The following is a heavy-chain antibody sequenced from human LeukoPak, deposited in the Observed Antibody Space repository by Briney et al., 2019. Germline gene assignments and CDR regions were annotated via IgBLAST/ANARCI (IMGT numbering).Heavy chain of an antibody. CDR1: GFTFSSYA. Sequence: GGSLRLSCAASGFTFSSYAMSWVRQAPGKGLEWVSAISGSGGSTYYADSVKGRFTISRDNSKNTLYLQMNSLRAEDTAVYYCAKTVLWLQLWLSQYYMDVWGKGTTVTVSS. CDR3: AKTVLWLQLWLSQYYMDV. D-gene: IGHD5-18*01. J-gene: IGHJ6*03. V-gene: IGHV3-23*01. CDR2: ISGSGGST.